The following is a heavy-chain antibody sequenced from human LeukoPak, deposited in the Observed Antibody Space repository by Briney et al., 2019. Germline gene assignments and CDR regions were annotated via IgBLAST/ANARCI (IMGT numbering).Heavy chain of an antibody. CDR2: IYYSGIT. Sequence: SQTLSLTCTVSSGSINSGDYYWSWIRQPPGKGLEWIGYIYYSGITYYNPSLKSRVTISVDTSKNQFSLKLSSVTAADTAVYYCASKTTSGYYMDVWGKGTTVTVSS. CDR1: SGSINSGDYY. J-gene: IGHJ6*03. V-gene: IGHV4-30-4*08. D-gene: IGHD4-11*01. CDR3: ASKTTSGYYMDV.